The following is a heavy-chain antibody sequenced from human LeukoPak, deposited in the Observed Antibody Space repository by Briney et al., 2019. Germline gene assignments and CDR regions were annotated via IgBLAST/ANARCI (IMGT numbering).Heavy chain of an antibody. J-gene: IGHJ4*02. Sequence: GGSLRLSCAASGFTFNSYSMNWVRQAPGKGLEWVSSISSSSSYIYYADSVKGRFTISRDNAKNSLYLQMNSPRAEDTAVYYCASERHLDYWGQGTLVTVSS. CDR3: ASERHLDY. CDR1: GFTFNSYS. CDR2: ISSSSSYI. D-gene: IGHD1-26*01. V-gene: IGHV3-21*01.